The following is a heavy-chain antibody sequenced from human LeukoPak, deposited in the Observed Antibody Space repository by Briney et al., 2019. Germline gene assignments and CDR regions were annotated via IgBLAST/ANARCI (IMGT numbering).Heavy chain of an antibody. CDR1: GDSISSNSAT. CDR3: ARGHENYYHVFDV. J-gene: IGHJ6*04. Sequence: SQTPSLTCAISGDSISSNSATWNWIRQSPSRGLEWLGRTYYRSRWFNDYTVSVKSRMTINPDTSKNQFSLQLKSVTPEDTAVYYCARGHENYYHVFDVWGKGTTVTVSS. V-gene: IGHV6-1*01. CDR2: TYYRSRWFN.